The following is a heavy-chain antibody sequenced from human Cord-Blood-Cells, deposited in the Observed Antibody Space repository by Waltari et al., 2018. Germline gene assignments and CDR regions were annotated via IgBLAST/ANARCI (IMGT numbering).Heavy chain of an antibody. Sequence: QVQLVESGGGVVQPGRSLRLSCPASGFTFRSYAMHWVRQAPGKGLEWVAVISYDGSNKYYADSVKGRFTISRDNSKNTLYLQMNSLRAEDTAVYYCARFWRYAFDIWGQGTMVTVSS. J-gene: IGHJ3*02. CDR1: GFTFRSYA. CDR2: ISYDGSNK. D-gene: IGHD3-3*01. CDR3: ARFWRYAFDI. V-gene: IGHV3-30-3*01.